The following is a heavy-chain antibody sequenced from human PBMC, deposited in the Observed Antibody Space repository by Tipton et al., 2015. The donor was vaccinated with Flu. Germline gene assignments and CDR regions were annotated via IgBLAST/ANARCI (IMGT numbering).Heavy chain of an antibody. V-gene: IGHV3-7*01. CDR2: IKQDGSER. Sequence: SLRLSCAAPGFTFNHYAMHWIRQAPGKGLEWVANIKQDGSERYYVDSVKGRFTISRDNAKNSLFLQMNSLRAEDTAVYYCVRKGFGDYWGQGILVTVSS. CDR3: VRKGFGDY. J-gene: IGHJ4*02. CDR1: GFTFNHYA. D-gene: IGHD3-10*01.